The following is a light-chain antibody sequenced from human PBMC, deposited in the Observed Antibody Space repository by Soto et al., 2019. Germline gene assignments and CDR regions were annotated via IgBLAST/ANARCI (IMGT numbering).Light chain of an antibody. V-gene: IGKV1-39*01. CDR3: QKSYTTSWT. Sequence: DIHMTRSPSSLSASVVDIVSITCLASQSISSHLNWYQQKPGKAPKLLIYAASSLQSGVPSRFSGSGSGTDFTLTISSLQPEDFATYYCQKSYTTSWTFGQGTKVDIK. CDR2: AAS. CDR1: QSISSH. J-gene: IGKJ1*01.